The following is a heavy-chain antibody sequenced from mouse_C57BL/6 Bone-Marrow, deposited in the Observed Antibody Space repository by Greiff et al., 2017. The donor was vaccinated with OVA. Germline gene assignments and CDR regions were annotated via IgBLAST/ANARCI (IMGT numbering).Heavy chain of an antibody. D-gene: IGHD2-3*01. J-gene: IGHJ3*01. CDR1: GYTFTSYW. Sequence: QVQLQQPGAELVKPGASVKLSCKASGYTFTSYWMQWVKQRPGQGLEWIGEIDPSDSYTNYNQKFKGKATLTVDTSSSTAYMQLSSLTSEDSAVDYCARVYDGYYGAWFAYWGQGTLVTVSA. CDR2: IDPSDSYT. V-gene: IGHV1-50*01. CDR3: ARVYDGYYGAWFAY.